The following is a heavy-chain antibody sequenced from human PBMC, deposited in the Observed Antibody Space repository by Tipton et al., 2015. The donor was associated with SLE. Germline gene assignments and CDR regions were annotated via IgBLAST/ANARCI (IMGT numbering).Heavy chain of an antibody. Sequence: TLSLTCTVSGGSMSIYKWSWFRTAPGEGREGIGFIYSDGTTSHKPSLKSRVNISVQTSKDQFSLRVTSLTAADTAIYYCARRLQWKLLGGGQRPFYIWGQGTMVTVSS. CDR3: ARRLQWKLLGGGQRPFYI. V-gene: IGHV4-59*01. CDR1: GGSMSIYK. D-gene: IGHD4-23*01. J-gene: IGHJ3*02. CDR2: IYSDGTT.